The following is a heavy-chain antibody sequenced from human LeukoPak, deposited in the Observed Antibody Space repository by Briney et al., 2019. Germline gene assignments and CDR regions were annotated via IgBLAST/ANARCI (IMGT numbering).Heavy chain of an antibody. CDR1: GYTFTSYC. D-gene: IGHD3-3*01. Sequence: ASVNVSCKSSGYTFTSYCIRCVRQAPAQGCEGMGWNSAYKCNTNYAQKHKGRLTMTPDTSPSSPYMELRSLRSDDTAVYYCARDYSAASNFWSGYRRPYFDYRGQGTLVTVSS. V-gene: IGHV1-18*01. CDR3: ARDYSAASNFWSGYRRPYFDY. CDR2: NSAYKCNT. J-gene: IGHJ4*02.